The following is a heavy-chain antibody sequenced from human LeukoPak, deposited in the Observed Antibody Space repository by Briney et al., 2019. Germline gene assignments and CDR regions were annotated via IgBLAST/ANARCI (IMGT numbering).Heavy chain of an antibody. CDR2: IHYDGARS. CDR3: AKAIWVAATSSWFCLGC. CDR1: GFTFSGYG. Sequence: GGSLRLSCAASGFTFSGYGMHWVRQAPGKGLEGVAFIHYDGARSFYADSVKGRFTISRDNSRNTLYLQMNSLRPEDTAIYYCAKAIWVAATSSWFCLGCWGQGTLVTVSS. J-gene: IGHJ4*02. V-gene: IGHV3-30*02. D-gene: IGHD3-16*01.